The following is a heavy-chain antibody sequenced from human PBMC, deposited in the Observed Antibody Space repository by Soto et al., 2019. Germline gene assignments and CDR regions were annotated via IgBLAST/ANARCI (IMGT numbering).Heavy chain of an antibody. D-gene: IGHD3-10*01. J-gene: IGHJ1*01. CDR3: PTWVTMVRVAPKHFHL. Sequence: QVQLVESGGGVVQPGRSLRLSCAASGFTFSSYAMHWVRQAPGKGLEWVAVISYDGSNKYYADSVKGRCTISRDNSKNTLDLQMTSLTATTTAVYYCPTWVTMVRVAPKHFHLSSQGTLVTLSS. CDR2: ISYDGSNK. V-gene: IGHV3-30-3*01. CDR1: GFTFSSYA.